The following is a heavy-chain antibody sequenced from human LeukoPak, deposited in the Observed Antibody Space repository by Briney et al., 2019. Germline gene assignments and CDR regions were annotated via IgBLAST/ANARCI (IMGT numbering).Heavy chain of an antibody. CDR3: ARVRGDFETD. D-gene: IGHD3-16*01. Sequence: SETLSLTCSVSGGSISSYYWTWIRQPPGKGLEWIGYRYYSGSTTYNPSLKSRVTIPVDTSKSQFSLKLISVTAADTAIYYCARVRGDFETDWGQGTLVTVSS. J-gene: IGHJ1*01. CDR1: GGSISSYY. V-gene: IGHV4-59*01. CDR2: RYYSGST.